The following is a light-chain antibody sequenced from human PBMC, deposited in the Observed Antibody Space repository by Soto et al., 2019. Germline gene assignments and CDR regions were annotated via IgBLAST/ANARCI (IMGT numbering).Light chain of an antibody. V-gene: IGLV2-23*02. CDR2: EVT. Sequence: QSALTQPASVSGSPGQSITISCTGSSSDVGNDNLVSWYQQHPDKAPKLIIYEVTRRPSGVTGRSSGSKSGNTASLTISGLQAEDEADYYCSSNAGGPWLFGGGTKLTVL. J-gene: IGLJ3*02. CDR3: SSNAGGPWL. CDR1: SSDVGNDNL.